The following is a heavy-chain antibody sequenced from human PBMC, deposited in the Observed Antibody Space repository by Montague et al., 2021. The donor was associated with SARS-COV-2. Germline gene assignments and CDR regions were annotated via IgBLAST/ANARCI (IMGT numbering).Heavy chain of an antibody. Sequence: SETLSLTCTVPGGSISSSYCSWIRQPPGKGLEWIGYIYHSGNTNYNPSLKSRVTISIDTSMNQFSLSLSSMTAADTAVYFCARDLLPPRTAVKTHFVGLDVWGQGTTVIVSS. D-gene: IGHD2-21*02. CDR1: GGSISSSY. V-gene: IGHV4-59*01. CDR3: ARDLLPPRTAVKTHFVGLDV. CDR2: IYHSGNT. J-gene: IGHJ6*02.